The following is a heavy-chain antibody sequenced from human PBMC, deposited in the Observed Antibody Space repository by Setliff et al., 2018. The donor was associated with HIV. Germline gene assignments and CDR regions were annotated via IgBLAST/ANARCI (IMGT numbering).Heavy chain of an antibody. V-gene: IGHV4-39*01. Sequence: PSETLSLTCTVSGGSISTNSYYWGWIRQSPGKGLEWVGNVHNSGGTNYNPSLKSRVSISVDTSKNQFSLNVNSVTAPDTAVYYCVRHTRDTSLAHYYHYIDVGGKGTSSTV. D-gene: IGHD5-18*01. CDR1: GGSISTNSYY. CDR2: VHNSGGT. J-gene: IGHJ6*03. CDR3: VRHTRDTSLAHYYHYIDV.